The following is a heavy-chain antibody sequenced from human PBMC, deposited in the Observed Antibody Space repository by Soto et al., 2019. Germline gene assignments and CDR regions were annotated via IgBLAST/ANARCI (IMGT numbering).Heavy chain of an antibody. D-gene: IGHD2-15*01. CDR3: ARVRSAETYGRDYGMEV. V-gene: IGHV4-31*03. Sequence: QVQLQESGPGLVKPSQTLSLTCTVSGDSISSTDYYWSWVRQHPGKGLEWIGYIYYSGSSYYNPSLKSRVTISVGSSTHQFSLKLNSVTAADTAVYYCARVRSAETYGRDYGMEVWGQGTTVTVSS. CDR1: GDSISSTDYY. CDR2: IYYSGSS. J-gene: IGHJ6*02.